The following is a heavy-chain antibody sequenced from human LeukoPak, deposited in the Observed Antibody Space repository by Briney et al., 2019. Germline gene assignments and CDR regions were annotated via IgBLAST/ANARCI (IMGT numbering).Heavy chain of an antibody. CDR1: GFIFSDYY. V-gene: IGHV3-11*01. CDR2: ISSSDNTI. D-gene: IGHD3-22*01. CDR3: ARDRDSSGYSSDAFDI. J-gene: IGHJ3*02. Sequence: GGSLRLSCAASGFIFSDYYMSWIRQAPGKGLEWVSYISSSDNTIYYADSVKGRFTISRDNAKNSLYLQMNSLRGEDTAVYYCARDRDSSGYSSDAFDIWGQGTMVTVSS.